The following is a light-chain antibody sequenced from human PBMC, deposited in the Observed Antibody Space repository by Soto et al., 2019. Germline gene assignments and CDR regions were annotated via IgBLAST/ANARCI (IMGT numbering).Light chain of an antibody. CDR2: DAS. CDR3: QQYNDWPPWT. Sequence: EIVMTQSPATLSVSPGERATLSCRAGQNIHTNLAWYQQKPGQAPRLLIYDASTRATGIPARFSGSGTGTEFTLTISSLQSEDFAVYYCQQYNDWPPWTFGQGTKVDI. J-gene: IGKJ1*01. CDR1: QNIHTN. V-gene: IGKV3-15*01.